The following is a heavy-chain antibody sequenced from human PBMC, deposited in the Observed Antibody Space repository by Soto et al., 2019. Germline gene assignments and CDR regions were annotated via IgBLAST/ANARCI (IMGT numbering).Heavy chain of an antibody. Sequence: ASVKVSCKASGYTFTGHYIHWVRQAPEQGPEWMGEIGPESGATRYAQRFQGRVTMTRDMSITTVYMELNNLSPDDTAVYYCGRGRSGQRVVFYWGQGTPVTVSS. V-gene: IGHV1-2*02. D-gene: IGHD1-26*01. CDR2: IGPESGAT. CDR1: GYTFTGHY. J-gene: IGHJ4*02. CDR3: GRGRSGQRVVFY.